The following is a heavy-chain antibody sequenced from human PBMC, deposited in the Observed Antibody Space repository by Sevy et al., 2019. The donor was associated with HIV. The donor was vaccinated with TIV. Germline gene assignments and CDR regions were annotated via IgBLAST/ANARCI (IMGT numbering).Heavy chain of an antibody. Sequence: SQTLSLTCAISGDSVSSNSAVWNWIRQSPSRGLEWLGRTYYRSKWYNDYTVSVKSRITINPNTSKNQFSLQLNSVTPEDTAMYCCARKDDSVGSFDIWGQGTMVTVSS. J-gene: IGHJ3*02. CDR1: GDSVSSNSAV. D-gene: IGHD3-16*01. CDR3: ARKDDSVGSFDI. V-gene: IGHV6-1*01. CDR2: TYYRSKWYN.